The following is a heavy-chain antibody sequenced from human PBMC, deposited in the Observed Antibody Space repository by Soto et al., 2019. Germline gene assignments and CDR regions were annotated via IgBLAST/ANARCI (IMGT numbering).Heavy chain of an antibody. J-gene: IGHJ6*02. D-gene: IGHD3-3*01. Sequence: GGSLRLSCAASGFTFSSYGMNWVRQAPGKGLEWVSSITHSGGNTYYADSVEGRFTISRDNSKDTLYLQMNSLRAEDTAVYYCARDEGPFWSGYYYYGMDVWGQGTTVTVSS. CDR2: ITHSGGNT. CDR3: ARDEGPFWSGYYYYGMDV. CDR1: GFTFSSYG. V-gene: IGHV3-23*01.